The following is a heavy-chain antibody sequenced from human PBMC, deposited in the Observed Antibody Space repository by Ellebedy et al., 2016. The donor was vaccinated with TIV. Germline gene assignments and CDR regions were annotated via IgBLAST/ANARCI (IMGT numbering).Heavy chain of an antibody. CDR3: AKDRTPGDGYWVFDF. V-gene: IGHV3-23*01. Sequence: GESLKISCAASGFSFSSYAMSWVRPAPGEGLEWVSGIAGSGGSSYADSVKGRFTISRDNSKSTLDLQMRSLRAEDTAVYYCAKDRTPGDGYWVFDFWGQGTLVTVST. CDR2: IAGSGGSS. D-gene: IGHD5-18*01. CDR1: GFSFSSYA. J-gene: IGHJ4*02.